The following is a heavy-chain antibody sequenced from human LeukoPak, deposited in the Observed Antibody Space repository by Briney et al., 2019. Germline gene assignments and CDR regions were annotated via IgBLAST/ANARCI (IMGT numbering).Heavy chain of an antibody. CDR2: IRYDGSNK. D-gene: IGHD2-15*01. Sequence: GGSLRLSCAASGFTFSSYGMHWVRQAPGKGLEWVAFIRYDGSNKYYADSVKGRFTISRDNSKNTLYLQMNSLRAEDTAVYYCAKGPRILSPNYYYYYMDVWGKGTTVTISS. J-gene: IGHJ6*03. CDR1: GFTFSSYG. V-gene: IGHV3-30*02. CDR3: AKGPRILSPNYYYYYMDV.